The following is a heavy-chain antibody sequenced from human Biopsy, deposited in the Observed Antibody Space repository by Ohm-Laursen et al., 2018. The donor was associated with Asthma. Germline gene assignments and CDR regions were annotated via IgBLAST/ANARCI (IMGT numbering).Heavy chain of an antibody. CDR1: GGSINIGDYY. CDR2: IYYSGST. V-gene: IGHV4-31*03. CDR3: ARWGSFGFDY. Sequence: TLSLTCTVSGGSINIGDYYWSWIRQHPVKGLEWIGYIYYSGSTYYNPSLKSRVTISVDTSKNQFSLKLSSVTAADTAVYYCARWGSFGFDYWGQGTLVTVSS. J-gene: IGHJ4*02. D-gene: IGHD7-27*01.